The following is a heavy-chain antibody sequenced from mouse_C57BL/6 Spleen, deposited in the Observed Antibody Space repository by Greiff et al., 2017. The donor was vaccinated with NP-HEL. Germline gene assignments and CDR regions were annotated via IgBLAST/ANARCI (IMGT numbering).Heavy chain of an antibody. CDR3: ARTTVDAMDY. CDR1: GYTFTSYW. D-gene: IGHD2-12*01. J-gene: IGHJ4*01. CDR2: IDPSDSYT. Sequence: VQLQQPGAELVMPGASVKLSCKASGYTFTSYWMHWVKQRPGQGLEWIGEIDPSDSYTNYIQKFKGKSTLTVDKSSSTAYMQLSSLTSEDAAVYYCARTTVDAMDYWGQGTSVTVSS. V-gene: IGHV1-69*01.